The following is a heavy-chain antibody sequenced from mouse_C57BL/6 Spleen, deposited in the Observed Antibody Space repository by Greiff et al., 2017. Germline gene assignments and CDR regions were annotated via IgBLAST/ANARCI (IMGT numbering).Heavy chain of an antibody. Sequence: QVQLQQPGAELVRPGASVTLSCKASGYTFTDYEMHWVKQTPVHGLEWIGAIDPETGGTAYNQKFKGKAILTADKSSSTAYMELRSLTSEDSAVYYCTRDYYGSSYVYWGQGTTLTVSS. D-gene: IGHD1-1*01. J-gene: IGHJ2*01. CDR2: IDPETGGT. CDR1: GYTFTDYE. V-gene: IGHV1-15*01. CDR3: TRDYYGSSYVY.